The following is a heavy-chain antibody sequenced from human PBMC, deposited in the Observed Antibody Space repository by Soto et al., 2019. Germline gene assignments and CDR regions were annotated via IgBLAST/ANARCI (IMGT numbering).Heavy chain of an antibody. Sequence: QVQLQESGPGLVKPSQTLSLTCTVSGGSISSGGYYWSWIRQHPGKGLEWIGYIYYSGSTYYNPALKTRGTRSEDTSKNQFSLTLSSVTAEATAVYYCARESYRSGGNCYYACVYWGQGTLVAVSS. V-gene: IGHV4-31*03. J-gene: IGHJ4*02. D-gene: IGHD2-15*01. CDR1: GGSISSGGYY. CDR3: ARESYRSGGNCYYACVY. CDR2: IYYSGST.